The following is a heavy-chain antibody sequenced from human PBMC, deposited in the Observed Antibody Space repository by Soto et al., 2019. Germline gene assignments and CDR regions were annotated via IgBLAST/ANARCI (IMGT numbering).Heavy chain of an antibody. CDR2: INHSGST. CDR3: ARVPYGDILTGSYGMDV. CDR1: GGSFSGYY. V-gene: IGHV4-34*01. Sequence: SETLSLTCAVYGGSFSGYYWSWIRQPPGKGLEWIGEINHSGSTNYNPSLKSRVTISVDTSKNQFSLKLSSVTAADTAVYYCARVPYGDILTGSYGMDVWGQGTTVTVSS. J-gene: IGHJ6*02. D-gene: IGHD3-9*01.